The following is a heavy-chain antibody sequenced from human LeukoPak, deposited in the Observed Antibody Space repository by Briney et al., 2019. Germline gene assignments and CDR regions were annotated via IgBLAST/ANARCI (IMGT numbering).Heavy chain of an antibody. V-gene: IGHV3-30*18. Sequence: PGGSLRLSCAASGLIFSNYGMHWVRQAPGKGLEWVAVISYDGSNEYYADSVKGRFTISRDNSKNTLYLQMSSLRAEDTAVYYCAKGSGYSSGWYTIDFWGQGTLVTVSS. CDR1: GLIFSNYG. CDR3: AKGSGYSSGWYTIDF. CDR2: ISYDGSNE. J-gene: IGHJ4*02. D-gene: IGHD6-19*01.